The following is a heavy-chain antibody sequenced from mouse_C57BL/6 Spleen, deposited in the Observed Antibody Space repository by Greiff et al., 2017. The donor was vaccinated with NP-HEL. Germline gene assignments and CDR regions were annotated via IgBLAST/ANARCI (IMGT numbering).Heavy chain of an antibody. D-gene: IGHD1-1*01. CDR1: GYSITSGYY. V-gene: IGHV3-6*01. CDR2: ISYDGSN. CDR3: APYGSHFDY. J-gene: IGHJ2*01. Sequence: EVHLVESGPGLVKPSPSLSLTCSVTGYSITSGYYWNWIRQFPGNKLEWMGYISYDGSNNYNPSLKNRISITRDTSKNQFFLKLNSVTTEDTATYYCAPYGSHFDYWGQGTTLTVSS.